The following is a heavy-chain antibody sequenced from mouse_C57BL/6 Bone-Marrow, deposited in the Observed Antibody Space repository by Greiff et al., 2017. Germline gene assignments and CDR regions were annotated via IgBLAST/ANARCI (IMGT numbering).Heavy chain of an antibody. J-gene: IGHJ3*01. V-gene: IGHV1-81*01. CDR1: GYTFTSSG. CDR3: ARKKCSCYSNYPFAY. Sequence: VQGVESGAELARPGASVKLSCKASGYTFTSSGISWVKQRTGQGLEWIGEIYPRSGNTYYNEKFNGKARLTADKSSSQAYMDLRSLTSEDSAVYFCARKKCSCYSNYPFAYWGQGTLVTVSA. CDR2: IYPRSGNT. D-gene: IGHD2-5*01.